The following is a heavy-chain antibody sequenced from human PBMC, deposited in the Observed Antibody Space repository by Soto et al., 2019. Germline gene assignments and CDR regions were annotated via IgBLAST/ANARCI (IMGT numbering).Heavy chain of an antibody. CDR2: IDPRDSYT. CDR3: ERLYCSSSTCDSWFDP. V-gene: IGHV5-10-1*01. D-gene: IGHD2-2*01. J-gene: IGHJ5*02. Sequence: XASLKISCTGFGYTFTTFWISWVRQMPGRGLEWMGRIDPRDSYTKYSPSFEGHVTISADKSTRTAYLQWGSLKASDTAMYYCERLYCSSSTCDSWFDPWGQATLVTV. CDR1: GYTFTTFW.